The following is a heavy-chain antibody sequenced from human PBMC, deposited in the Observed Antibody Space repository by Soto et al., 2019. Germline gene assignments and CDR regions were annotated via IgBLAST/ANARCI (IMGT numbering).Heavy chain of an antibody. Sequence: QVQLVQSGAEVKEPGASVKVSCKTSGYTFTGYHIHWVRQAPGQGLEWMGWINTNTGDTNYAQKFQGWVNITRDTSINTAYVQLSRLTSDDTAVYYCARWVGASNWFDPWGQGTLVTVSS. CDR1: GYTFTGYH. CDR3: ARWVGASNWFDP. D-gene: IGHD1-26*01. CDR2: INTNTGDT. J-gene: IGHJ5*02. V-gene: IGHV1-2*04.